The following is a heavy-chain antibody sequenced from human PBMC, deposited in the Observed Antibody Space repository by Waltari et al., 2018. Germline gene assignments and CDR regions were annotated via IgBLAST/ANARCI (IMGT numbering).Heavy chain of an antibody. V-gene: IGHV1-69*01. J-gene: IGHJ4*02. CDR2: ISTIFGTE. CDR1: GRPFSSYA. Sequence: QVQLVQPGAGVKKPGSSVKVSCKASGRPFSSYAISWVRPAPGQGLEWMGGISTIFGTENDTEKFKSRRENATDESKRKAYMELGGLRSEDTGVYECAGTLRGRMGYLDYWGQGTLVIVSS. CDR3: AGTLRGRMGYLDY. D-gene: IGHD1-1*01.